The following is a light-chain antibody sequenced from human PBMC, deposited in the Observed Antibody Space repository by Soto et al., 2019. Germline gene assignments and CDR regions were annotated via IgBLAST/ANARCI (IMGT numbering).Light chain of an antibody. CDR1: QGISNF. CDR2: AAS. V-gene: IGKV1-27*01. J-gene: IGKJ5*01. CDR3: QKYSSVIT. Sequence: DIQMTQSPSSLSASVGDRVTITCRASQGISNFLAWYQQKPGKVPKLLIFAASTYQSEIPSRFSGSGSGTDVTLSITSLQPEDVATYYCQKYSSVITFGQGTRLEI.